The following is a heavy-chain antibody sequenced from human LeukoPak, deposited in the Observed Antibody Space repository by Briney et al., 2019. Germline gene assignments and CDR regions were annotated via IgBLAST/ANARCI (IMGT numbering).Heavy chain of an antibody. CDR2: ISSSGSTI. CDR1: GFTFSDYY. V-gene: IGHV3-11*04. CDR3: ARDPRHSGSYGKAFDI. Sequence: PGGSLRLSCVVSGFTFSDYYMSWIRQAPGKGLEWVSYISSSGSTIYYAVSVKGRFTISRDNAKNSLYLQMNTLRAEDTAVYYCARDPRHSGSYGKAFDIWGQGTMVTVSS. J-gene: IGHJ3*02. D-gene: IGHD1-26*01.